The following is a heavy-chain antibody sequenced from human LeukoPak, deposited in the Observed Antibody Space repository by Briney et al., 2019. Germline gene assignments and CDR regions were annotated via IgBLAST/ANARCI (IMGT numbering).Heavy chain of an antibody. J-gene: IGHJ4*02. Sequence: PGGSLRLSCAASGFTFSSYSMNWVRQAPGKGLEWIGEINHSGSTNYNPSLKSRVTISVDTSKNQFSLKLSSVTAADTAVYYCARLVSRPSHVRSGSYYYFDYWGQGTLVTVSS. CDR2: INHSGST. CDR1: GFTFSSYS. V-gene: IGHV4-34*01. CDR3: ARLVSRPSHVRSGSYYYFDY. D-gene: IGHD3-10*01.